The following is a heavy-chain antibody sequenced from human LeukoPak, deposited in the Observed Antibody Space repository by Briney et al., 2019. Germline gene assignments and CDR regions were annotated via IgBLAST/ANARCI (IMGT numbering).Heavy chain of an antibody. Sequence: SETLSLTCAVYGGSFSGHYWKWVRQPPGKGLEWIGEINHSGSTNYNPSLKSRVTMSIDTSKNQFSLKLSSVTAADTAVYYCARGVIGHMDVWGKGTTVTVSS. D-gene: IGHD2-21*01. CDR3: ARGVIGHMDV. CDR2: INHSGST. V-gene: IGHV4-34*01. J-gene: IGHJ6*03. CDR1: GGSFSGHY.